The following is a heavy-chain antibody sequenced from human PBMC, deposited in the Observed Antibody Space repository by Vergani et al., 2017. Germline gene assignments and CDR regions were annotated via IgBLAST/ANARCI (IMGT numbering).Heavy chain of an antibody. Sequence: EVQLLESGGGLVQPGGSLRLSCAASGFTFSTYAMSWVRQPPGKGLEWVSAITGSGGSTHYADSVKGRFTVSRDSSKNTLYLQMNSLRAEDTAVYSCAKSAAGKAPLFDYWGQGTLVTVSS. V-gene: IGHV3-23*01. CDR3: AKSAAGKAPLFDY. D-gene: IGHD6-19*01. CDR2: ITGSGGST. J-gene: IGHJ4*02. CDR1: GFTFSTYA.